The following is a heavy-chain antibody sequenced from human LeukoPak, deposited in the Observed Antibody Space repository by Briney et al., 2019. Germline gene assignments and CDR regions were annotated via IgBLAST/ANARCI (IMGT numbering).Heavy chain of an antibody. V-gene: IGHV4-31*03. CDR2: ITYSGNT. CDR3: ARGRTTRYYYGMDV. D-gene: IGHD2/OR15-2a*01. J-gene: IGHJ6*02. Sequence: NPSETLSLTCTVSGGSISSGPYYWIWIRQHPGKGLEWIGYITYSGNTYYYPALNSRVTVSLDTSKTQFSLKLSSVTAADTAVYYCARGRTTRYYYGMDVWGQGTTVTVSS. CDR1: GGSISSGPYY.